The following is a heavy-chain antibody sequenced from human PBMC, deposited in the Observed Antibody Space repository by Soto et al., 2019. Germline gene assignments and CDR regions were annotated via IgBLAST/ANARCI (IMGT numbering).Heavy chain of an antibody. J-gene: IGHJ4*02. V-gene: IGHV3-7*01. D-gene: IGHD2-15*01. Sequence: GGSLRLSCAASGFTFSSPWMSWVRQARGKGLEGVANIKQDGSEKYYVDSVKGRFTISRDNAKNSLYLQMNSLRAEDTAVYYCARDGYCSGGNCYRDYWGQGALVTVSS. CDR1: GFTFSSPW. CDR3: ARDGYCSGGNCYRDY. CDR2: IKQDGSEK.